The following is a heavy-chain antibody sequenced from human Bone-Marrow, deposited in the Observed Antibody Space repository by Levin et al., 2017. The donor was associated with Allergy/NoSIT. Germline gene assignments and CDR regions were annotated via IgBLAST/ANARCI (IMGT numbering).Heavy chain of an antibody. Sequence: QSGESLKISCVVSGFTFNNYWMSWVRQAPGKGLEWVANIKQDGSEKNYVDSVKGRFTISRDNAKNSLYLQMNSLRAEDTAVYYCARGPSGSYYWGQGTLVTVSS. D-gene: IGHD1-26*01. J-gene: IGHJ4*02. CDR3: ARGPSGSYY. V-gene: IGHV3-7*01. CDR1: GFTFNNYW. CDR2: IKQDGSEK.